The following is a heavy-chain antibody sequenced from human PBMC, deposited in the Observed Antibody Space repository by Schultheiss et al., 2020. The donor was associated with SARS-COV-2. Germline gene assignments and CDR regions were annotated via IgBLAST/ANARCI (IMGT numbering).Heavy chain of an antibody. CDR3: AKVVGRLPYYYGMDV. J-gene: IGHJ6*02. CDR1: GFTFSSYE. Sequence: GESLKISCAASGFTFSSYEMNWVRQAPGKGLEWVSYISSSGSTIYYADSVKGRFTISRDNAKNTLYLQMNSLRAEDTAVYYCAKVVGRLPYYYGMDVWGQGTTVTAP. D-gene: IGHD1-26*01. V-gene: IGHV3-48*03. CDR2: ISSSGSTI.